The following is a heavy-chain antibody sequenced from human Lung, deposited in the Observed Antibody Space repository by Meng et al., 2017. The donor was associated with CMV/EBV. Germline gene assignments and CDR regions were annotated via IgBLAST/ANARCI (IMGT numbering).Heavy chain of an antibody. CDR2: IYHSGST. CDR1: GGSLSSRNW. J-gene: IGHJ4*02. D-gene: IGHD2-21*02. CDR3: ARVGAYCGGDCYHPR. Sequence: QGRREESGPGLGKPSGTLSLTCAVSGGSLSSRNWGSWVRQPPGKGLEWIGEIYHSGSTNYNPSLKSRVTISVDESKNQFSLRLSSVTAADTAVYYCARVGAYCGGDCYHPRWGQGTLVTVSS. V-gene: IGHV4-4*02.